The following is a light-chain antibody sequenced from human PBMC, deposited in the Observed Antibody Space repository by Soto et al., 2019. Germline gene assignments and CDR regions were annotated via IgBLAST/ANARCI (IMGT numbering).Light chain of an antibody. CDR3: QQSYSTPIT. CDR2: AAS. Sequence: DIQMTQSPSSLSASVGDRVTITCRASQSISSYLNWYQQKPGKDPKLLIYAASSLQSGVPSRFSGRGSGTDFTLTSSSLQPEDFATYYCQQSYSTPITFGQGTKVDIK. J-gene: IGKJ1*01. CDR1: QSISSY. V-gene: IGKV1-39*01.